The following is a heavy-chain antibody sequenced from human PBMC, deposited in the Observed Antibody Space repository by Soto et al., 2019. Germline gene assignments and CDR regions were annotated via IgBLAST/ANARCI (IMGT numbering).Heavy chain of an antibody. Sequence: SETLSLTCAVSNYSISSGYYWGWNRQPPEKGLEYIGRIFHTGSTYYNPSLKSRVIISVDTSTNKFSLRLNSVTAADTAVYFCARVEAAKFFAHWGQGTLVTVSS. D-gene: IGHD2-15*01. CDR2: IFHTGST. CDR1: NYSISSGYY. J-gene: IGHJ4*02. V-gene: IGHV4-38-2*01. CDR3: ARVEAAKFFAH.